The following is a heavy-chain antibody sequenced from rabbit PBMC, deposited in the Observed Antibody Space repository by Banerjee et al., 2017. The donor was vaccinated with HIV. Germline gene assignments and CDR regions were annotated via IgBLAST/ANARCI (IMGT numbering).Heavy chain of an antibody. Sequence: QEQLVESGGGLVQPEGSLTLTCKASGFTLSSYWMWWVRQAPGKGLEWIACINTSSGNTVYASWAKGRFTISKTSSTTVTLQMTSLTAADTATYFCARWIYYSYGYAGYGDLWGPGTLVTVS. CDR1: GFTLSSYW. D-gene: IGHD6-1*01. CDR3: ARWIYYSYGYAGYGDL. CDR2: INTSSGNT. V-gene: IGHV1S45*01. J-gene: IGHJ4*01.